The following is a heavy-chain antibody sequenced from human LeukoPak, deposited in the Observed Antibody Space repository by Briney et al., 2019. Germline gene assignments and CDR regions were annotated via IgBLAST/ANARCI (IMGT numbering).Heavy chain of an antibody. CDR3: ARGPITIFGVVVLYYFDY. V-gene: IGHV4-61*02. CDR2: IYTSGST. Sequence: MPSQTLSLTSTVSGGSISSGSYYWSWIRQPAGKGLEWIGRIYTSGSTNYNPSLKSRVTISVDTSKNQFSLKLSSVTAADTAVYYCARGPITIFGVVVLYYFDYWGQGTLVTVSS. D-gene: IGHD3-3*01. J-gene: IGHJ4*02. CDR1: GGSISSGSYY.